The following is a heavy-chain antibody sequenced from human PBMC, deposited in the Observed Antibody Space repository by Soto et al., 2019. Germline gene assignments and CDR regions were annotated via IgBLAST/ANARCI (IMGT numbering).Heavy chain of an antibody. J-gene: IGHJ4*02. CDR1: GGSFSAYY. V-gene: IGHV4-34*01. CDR2: INHSGST. Sequence: QVQLQQWGAGLLKPSETLSLTCAVYGGSFSAYYWSWIRQPPGKGREWIGEINHSGSTNYNPSLKSRVTLSVDRSKNQFSLKLSSVTAADTAAYYCARGVGSAGLDYWGQGTLLTLSS. D-gene: IGHD5-12*01. CDR3: ARGVGSAGLDY.